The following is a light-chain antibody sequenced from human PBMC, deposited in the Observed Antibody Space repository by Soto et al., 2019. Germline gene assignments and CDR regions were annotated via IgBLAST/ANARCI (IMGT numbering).Light chain of an antibody. Sequence: QSVLAQPASVSGSPGQSITFSCTGTSNDVGVYNYVSWYQQHPGVAPKLLIYEVSDRPSGVSDRFSGSKSGNTASLTISGLQAEDEADYYCSSWNRSSTRVFGTGTKVTVL. CDR1: SNDVGVYNY. CDR2: EVS. CDR3: SSWNRSSTRV. J-gene: IGLJ1*01. V-gene: IGLV2-14*01.